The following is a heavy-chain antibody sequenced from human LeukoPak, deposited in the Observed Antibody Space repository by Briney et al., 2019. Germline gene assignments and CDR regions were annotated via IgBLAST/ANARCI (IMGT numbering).Heavy chain of an antibody. CDR3: ARRRYCSSTSCLYFDY. D-gene: IGHD2-2*01. J-gene: IGHJ4*02. Sequence: SETLSLTCTVSGGSISSSSYYWGWIRQPPGKGLEWIGSIYYSGSTYYNPSLKSRVTISVDTSKNQFSLKLSSVTAADTAVYYCARRRYCSSTSCLYFDYWGQGTLDTVSS. CDR2: IYYSGST. CDR1: GGSISSSSYY. V-gene: IGHV4-39*01.